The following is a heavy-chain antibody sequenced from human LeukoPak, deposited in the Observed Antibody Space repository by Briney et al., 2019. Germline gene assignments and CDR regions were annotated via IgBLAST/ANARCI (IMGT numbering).Heavy chain of an antibody. V-gene: IGHV4-34*01. J-gene: IGHJ3*01. D-gene: IGHD2-15*01. Sequence: SETLSLTCAVYGGSFSGYYWSWIRQPPGKGLEWIGEINHSGSTNYNPSLKSRVTISVDTSKNQFSLKLSSVTAADTAVYYCAKDVIRAVVAANEYAFDVWGQGTKVTVSS. CDR2: INHSGST. CDR1: GGSFSGYY. CDR3: AKDVIRAVVAANEYAFDV.